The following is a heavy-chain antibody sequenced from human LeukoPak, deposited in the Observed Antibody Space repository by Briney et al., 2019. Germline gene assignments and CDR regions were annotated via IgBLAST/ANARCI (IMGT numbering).Heavy chain of an antibody. CDR2: ISYHGTNK. Sequence: GGSLRLSCAASGFTFSSYGVHWVRQAPGKGLEWVAVISYHGTNKYYADSVKGRFTISRDNAKNSLFLQMNSLRAEDTAVYYCARVLRYCSGGNCYSGGLGYMDVWGKGTTVTISS. CDR3: ARVLRYCSGGNCYSGGLGYMDV. D-gene: IGHD2-15*01. CDR1: GFTFSSYG. V-gene: IGHV3-30*03. J-gene: IGHJ6*03.